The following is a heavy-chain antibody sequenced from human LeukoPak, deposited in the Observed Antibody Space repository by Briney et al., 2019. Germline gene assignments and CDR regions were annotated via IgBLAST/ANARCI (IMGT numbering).Heavy chain of an antibody. D-gene: IGHD6-13*01. Sequence: PGGSLRLSCAASGFTFSSYAMTWVRQAPVKGLEWVSGISGSGGITYYADSVKGRFTISRDNSKSTLYLQMNSLRADDTAVYYCAKDKGYSSSWLVDFWGQGTLVTVSS. CDR1: GFTFSSYA. V-gene: IGHV3-23*01. CDR2: ISGSGGIT. J-gene: IGHJ4*02. CDR3: AKDKGYSSSWLVDF.